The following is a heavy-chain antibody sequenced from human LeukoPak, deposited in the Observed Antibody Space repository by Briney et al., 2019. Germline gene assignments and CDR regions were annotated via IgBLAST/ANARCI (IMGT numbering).Heavy chain of an antibody. CDR1: GYTFTSYD. Sequence: ASVKVSCKASGYTFTSYDINWVRQATGQGLEWMGWINPNSGGTSYAQKFQGRVTMTRDTSISTAYMELSRLRSDDTAVYYCARIEGKDTAMVTSGDYWGQGTLVTVSS. J-gene: IGHJ4*02. CDR3: ARIEGKDTAMVTSGDY. CDR2: INPNSGGT. D-gene: IGHD5-18*01. V-gene: IGHV1-2*02.